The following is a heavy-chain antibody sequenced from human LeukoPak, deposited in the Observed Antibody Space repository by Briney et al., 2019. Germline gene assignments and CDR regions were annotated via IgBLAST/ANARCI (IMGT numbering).Heavy chain of an antibody. V-gene: IGHV3-23*01. CDR2: ISASGGST. D-gene: IGHD3-16*01. J-gene: IGHJ4*02. Sequence: GGSLRLSCAASGFTFSSSAMSWVRQVPGKGLEWVSGISASGGSTYYADPVKGRFTISRDNSKNTLYLQMNSLRAEDTAVYYCAKVDDYSFDYWGQGTLVTVSS. CDR3: AKVDDYSFDY. CDR1: GFTFSSSA.